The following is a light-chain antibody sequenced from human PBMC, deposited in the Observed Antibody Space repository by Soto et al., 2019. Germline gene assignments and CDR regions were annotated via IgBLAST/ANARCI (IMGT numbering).Light chain of an antibody. Sequence: QAVVTQSPSASASLGASVKLTCTLSSGHNSYAIAWHQQQPEKGPRYVMKINNDGSHIKGDGIPDRFSGSSSGAERYLTISSLQSEDEADYYCQTWGTGPWVFSGGTKVTVL. CDR3: QTWGTGPWV. CDR2: INNDGSH. J-gene: IGLJ3*02. V-gene: IGLV4-69*02. CDR1: SGHNSYA.